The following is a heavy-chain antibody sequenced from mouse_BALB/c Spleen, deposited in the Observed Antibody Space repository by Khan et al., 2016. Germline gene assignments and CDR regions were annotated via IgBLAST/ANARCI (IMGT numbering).Heavy chain of an antibody. CDR2: INPNTGYA. D-gene: IGHD2-2*01. CDR3: PHGNDPYYYAMDY. J-gene: IGHJ4*01. Sequence: VQLQESGAELAKPGASVKMSCKASDYTFTSYWMHWVKQRPGQGLEWIGYINPNTGYAAYNQKFQDKATLTEDKSSNTAYMEMNSLTSDDSAVYYCPHGNDPYYYAMDYWGQGNSVTVSS. CDR1: DYTFTSYW. V-gene: IGHV1-7*01.